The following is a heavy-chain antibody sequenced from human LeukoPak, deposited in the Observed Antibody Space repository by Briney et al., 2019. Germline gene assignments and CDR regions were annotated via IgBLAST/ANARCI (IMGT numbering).Heavy chain of an antibody. Sequence: ASVKVSCKASGYNFISYGISWVRQAPGQGPEWMGWVSGYNGNTNYAQNIQGRVTMTTDTSTSTVYMELRSLRSDDTAVYYCARFSLSDYGDPAYYYGMDVWGRGTTVTVSS. CDR1: GYNFISYG. V-gene: IGHV1-18*01. D-gene: IGHD4-17*01. CDR2: VSGYNGNT. J-gene: IGHJ6*02. CDR3: ARFSLSDYGDPAYYYGMDV.